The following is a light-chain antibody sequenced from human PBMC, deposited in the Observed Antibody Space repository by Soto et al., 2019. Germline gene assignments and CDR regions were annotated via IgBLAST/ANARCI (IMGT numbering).Light chain of an antibody. CDR1: DIASKS. Sequence: SNELTQPPSVSVAPGQTARISCGGNDIASKSVHWSQQKPGQAPVLVVYDDNDRPSGIPERLSGSNSGDTATLTISRVEAGDEADYYCQVWDSSSDHYVFGSGTKVTVL. CDR2: DDN. J-gene: IGLJ1*01. CDR3: QVWDSSSDHYV. V-gene: IGLV3-21*02.